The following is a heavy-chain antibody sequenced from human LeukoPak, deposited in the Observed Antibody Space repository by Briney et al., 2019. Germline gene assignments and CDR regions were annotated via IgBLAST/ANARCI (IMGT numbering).Heavy chain of an antibody. D-gene: IGHD5-24*01. Sequence: PGGSLQISCKGSGNRFTNYGIGWVRPRPRKGLELMGIIYPSYSDTRYSPSFQGQVTISVDKYIRTAYLQWNSLKASDTAIYYCARRVVNYPFDYWGQGTLVTVSS. CDR2: IYPSYSDT. CDR3: ARRVVNYPFDY. CDR1: GNRFTNYG. V-gene: IGHV5-51*01. J-gene: IGHJ4*02.